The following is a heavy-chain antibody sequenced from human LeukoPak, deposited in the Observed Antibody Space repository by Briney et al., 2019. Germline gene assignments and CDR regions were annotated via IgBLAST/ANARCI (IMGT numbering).Heavy chain of an antibody. Sequence: GGSLRLSCAASGFTFSRSAMTWVRQTPGKGLDWVSSISSSGNTYYADSVKGRFTISRDNSKNMLYLQMNSLRGEDTAVYYCVKGRISEDGLDFWGQGTLVTVSS. CDR3: VKGRISEDGLDF. CDR1: GFTFSRSA. CDR2: ISSSGNT. J-gene: IGHJ4*02. D-gene: IGHD6-13*01. V-gene: IGHV3-23*01.